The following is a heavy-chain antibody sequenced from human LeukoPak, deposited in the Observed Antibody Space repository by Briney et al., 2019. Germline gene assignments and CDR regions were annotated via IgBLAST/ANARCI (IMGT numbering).Heavy chain of an antibody. CDR2: ISYDGSNK. CDR3: ARGGDIVVVPAAIGWFDP. V-gene: IGHV3-30-3*01. CDR1: GFTFSSYA. J-gene: IGHJ5*02. Sequence: GRSLRPSCAASGFTFSSYAMHWVRQAPGKGLEWVAVISYDGSNKYYADSVKGRFTISRDNSKNTLYLQMNSLRAEDTAVYYCARGGDIVVVPAAIGWFDPWGQGTLVTVSS. D-gene: IGHD2-2*01.